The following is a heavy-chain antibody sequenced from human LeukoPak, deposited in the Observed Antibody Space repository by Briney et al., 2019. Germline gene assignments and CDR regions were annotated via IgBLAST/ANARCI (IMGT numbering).Heavy chain of an antibody. CDR2: IKSKTDGGTT. J-gene: IGHJ4*02. V-gene: IGHV3-15*01. CDR3: TTEIVVVPDDY. D-gene: IGHD2-2*01. CDR1: GFTFSNAW. Sequence: PGGSLRLSYAASGFTFSNAWMSWVRQAPGKGLEWVGRIKSKTDGGTTDYAAPVKGRFTISRDDSKNTLYLQMNSLKTEDTAVYYCTTEIVVVPDDYWGQGTLVTVSS.